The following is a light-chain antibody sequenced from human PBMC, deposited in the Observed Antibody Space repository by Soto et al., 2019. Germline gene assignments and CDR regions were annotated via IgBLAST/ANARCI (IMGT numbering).Light chain of an antibody. CDR1: SSDVGGYNY. V-gene: IGLV2-8*01. CDR2: EVS. J-gene: IGLJ1*01. Sequence: QSVLTQPPSASGSPGQSVTISCTGTSSDVGGYNYVSWYQQHPGKAPKLMIYEVSKRPSGVPDRFSGSKSGNTASLTVSGLQAEDEADYYCSSYAGSKNFYVFGTGTKATVL. CDR3: SSYAGSKNFYV.